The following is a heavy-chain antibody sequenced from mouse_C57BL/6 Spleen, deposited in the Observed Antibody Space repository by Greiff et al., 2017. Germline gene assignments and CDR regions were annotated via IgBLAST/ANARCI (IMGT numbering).Heavy chain of an antibody. D-gene: IGHD1-1*01. Sequence: EVQLQQSGPELVKPGASVKISCKASGYSFTGYYMNWVKQSPEKSLEWIGEINPSTGGTTYNQKFKAKATLTVDKSSSTAYMQLKSLTSEDSAVYYCARGGYGSSQPWAMDYWGQGTSVTVSS. CDR3: ARGGYGSSQPWAMDY. CDR2: INPSTGGT. CDR1: GYSFTGYY. J-gene: IGHJ4*01. V-gene: IGHV1-42*01.